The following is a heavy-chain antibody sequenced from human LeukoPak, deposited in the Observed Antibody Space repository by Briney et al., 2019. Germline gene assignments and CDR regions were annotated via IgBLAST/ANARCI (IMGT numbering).Heavy chain of an antibody. CDR3: ARLGIAAADLGSLDY. CDR2: IIPIFGTA. J-gene: IGHJ4*02. V-gene: IGHV1-69*06. D-gene: IGHD6-13*01. CDR1: GYTFTGYY. Sequence: SVKVSCKASGYTFTGYYMHWVRQAPGQGLEWMGGIIPIFGTANYAQKFQGRVTITADKSTSTAYMELSSLRSADTAVYYCARLGIAAADLGSLDYWGQGTLVTVSS.